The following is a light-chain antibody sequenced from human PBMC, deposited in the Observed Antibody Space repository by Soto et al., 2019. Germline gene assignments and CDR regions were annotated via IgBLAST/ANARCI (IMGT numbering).Light chain of an antibody. CDR3: QQYSSWPPLV. CDR2: GAS. J-gene: IGKJ4*01. V-gene: IGKV3-15*01. CDR1: QTVSDN. Sequence: EIVLTQSPVDMSVPPGESVTLSCRTSQTVSDNLAWYQQRPGQSPRLLIYGASTRATGVPGRFSGSGSGTDFTLPISSLPSEDSAVYYCQQYSSWPPLVFGGGTRLEIK.